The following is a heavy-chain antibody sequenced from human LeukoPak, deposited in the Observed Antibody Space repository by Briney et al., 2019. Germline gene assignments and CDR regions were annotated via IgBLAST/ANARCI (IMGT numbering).Heavy chain of an antibody. V-gene: IGHV3-11*04. J-gene: IGHJ5*02. Sequence: GGSLRLSCAASGFTFSDYYMSWIRQAPGKGLEWASYISSSGSTIYYADSVKGRFTISRDNAKNSLYLQMNSLRAEDTAVYYCARDRAVATENWFDPWGQGTLVTVSS. CDR1: GFTFSDYY. CDR3: ARDRAVATENWFDP. CDR2: ISSSGSTI. D-gene: IGHD6-19*01.